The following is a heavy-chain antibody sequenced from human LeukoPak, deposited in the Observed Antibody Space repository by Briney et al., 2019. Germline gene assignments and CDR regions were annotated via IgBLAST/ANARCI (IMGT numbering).Heavy chain of an antibody. Sequence: GASVTVSCTASGYTFTGYYMHWVRQAPGQGLEWMGRINPNSGGTNYAQKFQGRVTMTRDTSISTAYMELSRLRSDDTAVYYWARGFKIGVPAAPDYYYGMDGWGQGTTVTVSS. D-gene: IGHD2-2*01. V-gene: IGHV1-2*06. CDR2: INPNSGGT. J-gene: IGHJ6*02. CDR3: ARGFKIGVPAAPDYYYGMDG. CDR1: GYTFTGYY.